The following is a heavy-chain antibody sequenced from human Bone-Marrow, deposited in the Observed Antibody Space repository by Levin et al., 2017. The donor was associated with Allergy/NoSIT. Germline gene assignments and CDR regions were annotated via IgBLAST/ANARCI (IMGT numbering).Heavy chain of an antibody. CDR1: GFSLTDHTMG. D-gene: IGHD3-9*01. Sequence: SGPTLVKPTETLTLTCTVSGFSLTDHTMGVSWVRQPPGKALEWLAHIFSEAQKSYTTSLKNRLTISEDTSKSQVVLSMTNMDPADTGTYYCVRSPRSDWSSDHIYYGMDVWGQGTTVTVSS. CDR3: VRSPRSDWSSDHIYYGMDV. J-gene: IGHJ6*02. CDR2: IFSEAQK. V-gene: IGHV2-26*01.